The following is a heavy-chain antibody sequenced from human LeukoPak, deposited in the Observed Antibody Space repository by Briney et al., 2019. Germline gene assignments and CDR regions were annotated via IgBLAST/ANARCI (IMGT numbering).Heavy chain of an antibody. D-gene: IGHD3-10*01. Sequence: PSETLSLTCTVSGASVSSDGFWWNWVPQPPGKGLEWIGQIGYSGTTNYKPSLKSRLTISTDASKNHFSLRLTSVTPADTAVYYCARIGGVFHHWGQGTLVTVSS. CDR1: GASVSSDGFW. V-gene: IGHV4-61*03. CDR3: ARIGGVFHH. CDR2: IGYSGTT. J-gene: IGHJ1*01.